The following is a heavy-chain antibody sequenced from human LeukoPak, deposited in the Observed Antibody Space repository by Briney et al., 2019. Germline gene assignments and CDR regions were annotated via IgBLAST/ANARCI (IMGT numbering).Heavy chain of an antibody. V-gene: IGHV4-59*01. CDR3: ARDLGYYDSSGYLPFAY. CDR1: GGSISSYY. D-gene: IGHD3-22*01. CDR2: IYYSGST. J-gene: IGHJ4*02. Sequence: PSETLSLTCTVSGGSISSYYWSWIRQPPGKGLEWIGYIYYSGSTNYNPSLKSRVTLSVDTSKNQFSLKLSSVTAADTAVYYCARDLGYYDSSGYLPFAYWGQGTLVTVSS.